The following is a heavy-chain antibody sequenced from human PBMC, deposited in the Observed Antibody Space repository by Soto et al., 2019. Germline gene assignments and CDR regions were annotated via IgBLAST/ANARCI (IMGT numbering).Heavy chain of an antibody. V-gene: IGHV4-31*03. Sequence: QVQLQESGPGLVKPSQTLSLTCTVSGGSISSGGYYWSWIRQHPGKGLEWIGYIYYSGSTYYNPSLRSRVTISVDTSKNQCSLKLSSVTAADTAVYYCARSRDTAMVQPYFDYWGQGTLVTVSS. CDR2: IYYSGST. CDR3: ARSRDTAMVQPYFDY. J-gene: IGHJ4*02. D-gene: IGHD5-18*01. CDR1: GGSISSGGYY.